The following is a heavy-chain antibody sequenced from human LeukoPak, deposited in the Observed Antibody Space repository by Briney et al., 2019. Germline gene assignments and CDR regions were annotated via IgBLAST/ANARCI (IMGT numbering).Heavy chain of an antibody. CDR1: GGTFSSYT. D-gene: IGHD2-2*01. Sequence: ASVKVSCKASGGTFSSYTISWVRQAPGQGLEWMGRIIPTLGIANYAQKFQGRVTITADKSTSTAYMELSSLRSEDTAVYYCAREYCSSTSCTADFDYWGQGTLVTVSS. CDR2: IIPTLGIA. CDR3: AREYCSSTSCTADFDY. J-gene: IGHJ4*02. V-gene: IGHV1-69*04.